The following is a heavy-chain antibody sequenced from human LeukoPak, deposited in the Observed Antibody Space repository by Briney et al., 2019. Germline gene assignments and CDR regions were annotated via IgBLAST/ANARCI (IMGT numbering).Heavy chain of an antibody. CDR1: GGSINNGNYY. Sequence: SETLSLTCTVSGGSINNGNYYWSWIRQPPGKGLEWIGYMYHSGSTYYNPSLRSRVTISVDKSKNQFSLKLSSVTDADTAVYYCASFLVDTAMVDYWGQGTLVTVSS. D-gene: IGHD5-18*01. V-gene: IGHV4-30-2*01. J-gene: IGHJ4*02. CDR2: MYHSGST. CDR3: ASFLVDTAMVDY.